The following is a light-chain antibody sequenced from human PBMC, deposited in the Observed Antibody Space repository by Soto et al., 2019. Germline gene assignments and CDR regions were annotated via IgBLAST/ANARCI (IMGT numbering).Light chain of an antibody. J-gene: IGKJ1*01. CDR3: QQYRRRPRT. CDR2: GAS. Sequence: HSPAPVPVSISKRVTLSFMASQSVDISLAWYQQKPGQAPRLLIYGASTRATDMPGTFSGRGSGTEFTLTISSLRPEDFGVYFSQQYRRRPRTFGQGTKVDIK. V-gene: IGKV3-15*01. CDR1: QSVDIS.